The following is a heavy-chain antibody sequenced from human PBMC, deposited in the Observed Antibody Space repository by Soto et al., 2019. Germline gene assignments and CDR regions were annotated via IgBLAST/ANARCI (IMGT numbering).Heavy chain of an antibody. CDR1: GFIFSDHY. Sequence: EVQLVESGGTLVQPGGSLRLSCAASGFIFSDHYMDWVRQAPGKGLEWVGRTRNKANSYTTEYAPSVKGRFTITGDDSKFTVYLEKNSFTTEDTAVEYCARAYDSSGYYYSFDYWGQGTLVAVSS. CDR3: ARAYDSSGYYYSFDY. CDR2: TRNKANSYTT. D-gene: IGHD3-22*01. V-gene: IGHV3-72*01. J-gene: IGHJ4*02.